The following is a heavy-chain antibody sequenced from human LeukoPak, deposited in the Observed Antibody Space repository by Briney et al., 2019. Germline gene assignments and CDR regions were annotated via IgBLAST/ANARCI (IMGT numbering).Heavy chain of an antibody. D-gene: IGHD3-22*01. CDR2: IISSSNYI. V-gene: IGHV3-21*01. CDR1: GFTFSSYT. CDR3: ARGEYYYDSSRFFFDK. J-gene: IGHJ4*02. Sequence: GGSRRLSCQASGFTFSSYTINWFRKAPGKGLEGFSSIISSSNYIYYADSVKGRFTISRDNAENSLFLQMNSLRAEDTAVYYCARGEYYYDSSRFFFDKWGQGTLVTVSS.